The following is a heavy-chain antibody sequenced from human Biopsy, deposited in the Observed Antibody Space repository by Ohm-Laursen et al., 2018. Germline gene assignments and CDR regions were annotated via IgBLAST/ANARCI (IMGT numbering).Heavy chain of an antibody. V-gene: IGHV3-9*01. CDR1: GFNFDDYA. CDR3: VRSLRNYDFLDS. D-gene: IGHD3-16*01. CDR2: LTWNSGTI. J-gene: IGHJ4*02. Sequence: SLRLSCAASGFNFDDYAMHWIRQGPGKGLEWVAGLTWNSGTIAYAGSVRGRFTISRDNAKNSLYLQMNNLTSEDPALYYCVRSLRNYDFLDSWGQGTLVSVSS.